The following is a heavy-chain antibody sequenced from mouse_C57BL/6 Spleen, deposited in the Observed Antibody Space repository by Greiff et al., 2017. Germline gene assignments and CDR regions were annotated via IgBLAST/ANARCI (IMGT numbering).Heavy chain of an antibody. J-gene: IGHJ4*01. CDR2: ILPGSGST. CDR3: ARPYFISIYAMDY. V-gene: IGHV1-9*01. CDR1: GYTFTGYW. D-gene: IGHD1-1*01. Sequence: QVQLQQSGAELMKPGASVKLSCKATGYTFTGYWIEWVKQRPGHGLEWIGEILPGSGSTNDNEKFKGKATFTADTSSNTAYIQLSSLTTEDSAIYYCARPYFISIYAMDYWGQGTSVTVSS.